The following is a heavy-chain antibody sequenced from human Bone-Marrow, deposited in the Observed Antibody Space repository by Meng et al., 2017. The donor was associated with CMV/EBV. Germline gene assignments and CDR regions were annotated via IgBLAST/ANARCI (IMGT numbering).Heavy chain of an antibody. J-gene: IGHJ5*02. V-gene: IGHV1-69*04. CDR3: ARDGIGKETVPAATVWFDP. D-gene: IGHD2-2*01. Sequence: SVKVSCKASGGTFSSYTISWVRQAPGQGLEWMGRIIPILGIANYARKFQGRVTITADKSTSTAYMELSSLRSEDTAVYYCARDGIGKETVPAATVWFDPWGQGTLVTVSS. CDR2: IIPILGIA. CDR1: GGTFSSYT.